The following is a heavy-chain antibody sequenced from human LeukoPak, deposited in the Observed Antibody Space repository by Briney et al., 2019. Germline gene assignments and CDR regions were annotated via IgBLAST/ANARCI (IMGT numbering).Heavy chain of an antibody. V-gene: IGHV4-39*02. Sequence: SSETLSLTCTVSGGSVSSGSYYWAWIRQPPGKGLQWIASIYCSGSTCYNSSLKSRVTISVDTSKNQFSLKLSSMTAADTAVYYCASDKGYSNNYFDYWGQGTLVTVSS. CDR2: IYCSGST. J-gene: IGHJ4*02. D-gene: IGHD6-13*01. CDR1: GGSVSSGSYY. CDR3: ASDKGYSNNYFDY.